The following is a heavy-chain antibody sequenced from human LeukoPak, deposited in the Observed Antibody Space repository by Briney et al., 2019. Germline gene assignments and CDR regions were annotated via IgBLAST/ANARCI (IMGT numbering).Heavy chain of an antibody. V-gene: IGHV3-21*01. D-gene: IGHD5-12*01. CDR1: GFDFSTYA. CDR3: SRDRLGGLDL. CDR2: ISTMSNYI. Sequence: GESLRLSCAASGFDFSTYAINWVRQAPGKGLEWVSSISTMSNYIFYGDSVKGRFTISRDNAKNSVYLQMNSLRPEDTAVYYCSRDRLGGLDLWGQGTLVTASS. J-gene: IGHJ5*02.